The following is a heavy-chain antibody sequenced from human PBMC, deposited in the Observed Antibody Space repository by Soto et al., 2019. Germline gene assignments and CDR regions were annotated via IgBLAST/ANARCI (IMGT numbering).Heavy chain of an antibody. D-gene: IGHD3-10*01. J-gene: IGHJ4*02. Sequence: EVQLVESGGGLIQPGGSLRLSCAVSGFTVSNNYMSWVRQAPGKGLEGVSVIYSGGYTAYGDSVKGRFTISRDNSKNTIFYQMNARRAAARAFYSCAPAPGGGGYWGQGTLVTVSS. V-gene: IGHV3-53*01. CDR1: GFTVSNNY. CDR3: APAPGGGGY. CDR2: IYSGGYT.